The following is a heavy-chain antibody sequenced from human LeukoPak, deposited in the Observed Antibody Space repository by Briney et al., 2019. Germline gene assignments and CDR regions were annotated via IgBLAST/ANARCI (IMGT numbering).Heavy chain of an antibody. CDR1: GGTFSSYA. J-gene: IGHJ5*02. CDR3: ARGTLGYWFDP. D-gene: IGHD1-1*01. Sequence: ASVKVSCKASGGTFSSYAISWVRQAPGQGLEWMGRIIPIFGTANYAQKFQGRVTITTDESTSTAYMELSSLRSEDTAVYHCARGTLGYWFDPWGQGTLVTVSS. CDR2: IIPIFGTA. V-gene: IGHV1-69*05.